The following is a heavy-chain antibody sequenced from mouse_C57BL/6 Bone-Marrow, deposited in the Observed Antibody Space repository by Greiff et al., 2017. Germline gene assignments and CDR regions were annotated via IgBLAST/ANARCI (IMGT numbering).Heavy chain of an antibody. Sequence: QVQLQQPGAELVKPGASVKMSCKASGYTFTSYWITWVKQRPGQGLEWIGDIYPGSGSTKYNEKFKSQATLSVATSSSTAYKLHSSLTSEDSAVYYCSSGGYHIWYCDVWGTGTTVTVSS. CDR3: SSGGYHIWYCDV. D-gene: IGHD1-1*02. J-gene: IGHJ1*03. CDR2: IYPGSGST. CDR1: GYTFTSYW. V-gene: IGHV1-55*01.